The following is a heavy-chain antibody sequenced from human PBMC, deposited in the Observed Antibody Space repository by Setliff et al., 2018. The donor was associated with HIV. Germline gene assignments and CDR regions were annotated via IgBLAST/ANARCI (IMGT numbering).Heavy chain of an antibody. CDR1: GGSISSYY. D-gene: IGHD3-22*01. CDR2: IYYSGNI. Sequence: SETLSLTCTVSGGSISSYYWSWIRQPPGKGLEWIGTIYYSGNIKSTPSLKDRVTISVDTSKNQFSLKLSSVTAADTAVYYCARGGGYYAPLVYWGQGQWSPSPQ. J-gene: IGHJ4*02. V-gene: IGHV4-59*01. CDR3: ARGGGYYAPLVY.